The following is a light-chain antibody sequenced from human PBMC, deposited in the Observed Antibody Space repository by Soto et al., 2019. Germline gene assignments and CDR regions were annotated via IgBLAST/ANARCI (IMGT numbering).Light chain of an antibody. CDR3: SSNVRSSLLVV. V-gene: IGLV2-23*01. Sequence: QSALTQPASVSGSPGQSITISCTGTSSDIGGYKHVSWYQQHPGKAPKLLIYEGTRRPSGVSSRFSGSKSDKTSSLTISGLQPEDEADYYCSSNVRSSLLVVFGGGTKLTVL. CDR2: EGT. J-gene: IGLJ2*01. CDR1: SSDIGGYKH.